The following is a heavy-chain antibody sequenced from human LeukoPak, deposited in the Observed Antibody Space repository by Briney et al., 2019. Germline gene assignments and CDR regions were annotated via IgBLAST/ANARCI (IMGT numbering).Heavy chain of an antibody. Sequence: ASVKVSCKASGYTFTGYYLHWVRQAPGQGLEWMGWVNPNTGGAYSAQNSQGRVTMTSDTSVSTTYMEVRRLTPDDTAVYYCARARFGPGDSSGSFDPWGQGTLVTVSS. D-gene: IGHD3-22*01. CDR1: GYTFTGYY. CDR3: ARARFGPGDSSGSFDP. V-gene: IGHV1-2*02. J-gene: IGHJ5*02. CDR2: VNPNTGGA.